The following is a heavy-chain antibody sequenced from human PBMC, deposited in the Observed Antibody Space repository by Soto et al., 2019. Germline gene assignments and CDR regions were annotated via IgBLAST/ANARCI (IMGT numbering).Heavy chain of an antibody. CDR2: IYTSGST. Sequence: PSETLSLTCTVSGDSISSYYWSWILQPAGKGLEWIGRIYTSGSTNYSPSLKSRVTMSVDTSKNQFSLKLSSVTAADTAVYYCARGSKKSTIFDYWGQGTLVTVSS. V-gene: IGHV4-4*07. CDR1: GDSISSYY. J-gene: IGHJ4*02. D-gene: IGHD3-9*01. CDR3: ARGSKKSTIFDY.